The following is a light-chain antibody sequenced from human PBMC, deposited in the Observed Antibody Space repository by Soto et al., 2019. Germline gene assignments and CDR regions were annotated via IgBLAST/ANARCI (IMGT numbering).Light chain of an antibody. J-gene: IGKJ2*01. CDR3: QQRSNWPPYT. Sequence: EIVLTQSPATLSLSPGERATLSCRASQSVGSSLAWYQQKPGQAPRLLIYETSHRATGIPARFSGSGSGTDFTLTISSLEPEDFVVYYCQQRSNWPPYTFGQGTKLEI. CDR1: QSVGSS. V-gene: IGKV3-11*01. CDR2: ETS.